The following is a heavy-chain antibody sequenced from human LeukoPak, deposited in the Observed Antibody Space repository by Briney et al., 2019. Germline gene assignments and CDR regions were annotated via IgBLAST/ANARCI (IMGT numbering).Heavy chain of an antibody. CDR3: ASTGDCRSAGCYYAFDI. V-gene: IGHV3-30*03. D-gene: IGHD2-2*01. Sequence: PGGSLRLSCAGSDFTFRNYWMSWVRQAPGKGLEWVAVISYDGRNKYYSDSVKGRFTISRDNSKNTLYLQMNSLRAEDTAVYYCASTGDCRSAGCYYAFDIWGQGTMVTVSS. CDR1: DFTFRNYW. CDR2: ISYDGRNK. J-gene: IGHJ3*02.